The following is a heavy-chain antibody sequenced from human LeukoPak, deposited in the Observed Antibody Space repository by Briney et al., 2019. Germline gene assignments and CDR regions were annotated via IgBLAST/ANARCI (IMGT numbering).Heavy chain of an antibody. CDR1: GFTFSSYW. CDR2: IKQDGSEK. Sequence: PGGSLRLSCAASGFTFSSYWMSWVRQAPGKGLEWVANIKQDGSEKYYVDSVKGRFTISRDNAKNSLYLQMNSLRAEDTAVYYCAKDGGSLNWFDPWAREPWSPSPQ. J-gene: IGHJ5*02. D-gene: IGHD2-15*01. CDR3: AKDGGSLNWFDP. V-gene: IGHV3-7*01.